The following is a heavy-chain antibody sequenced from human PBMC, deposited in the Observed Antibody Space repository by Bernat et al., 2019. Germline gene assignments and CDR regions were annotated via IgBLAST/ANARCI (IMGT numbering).Heavy chain of an antibody. Sequence: QVQLVESGGGVVQPGRSLRLSCAASGFTFSSYGMHWVRQAPGKGLEWVAVISYDGSNKYYADSVKGRFTISRDNSKNTLYLQMNSLRAEDTAVYYCAKDRIVVVAATGYFDYWGQGTLVTVSS. D-gene: IGHD2-15*01. V-gene: IGHV3-30*18. CDR2: ISYDGSNK. J-gene: IGHJ4*02. CDR3: AKDRIVVVAATGYFDY. CDR1: GFTFSSYG.